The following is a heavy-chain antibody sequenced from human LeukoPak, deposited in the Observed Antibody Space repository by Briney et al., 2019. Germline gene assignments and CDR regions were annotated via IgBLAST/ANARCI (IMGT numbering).Heavy chain of an antibody. V-gene: IGHV3-30*18. CDR1: GFTFSSYD. D-gene: IGHD1-26*01. CDR3: AKEGSNGDFDY. CDR2: ISYDGSNK. J-gene: IGHJ4*02. Sequence: PGGSLRLSCSASGFTFSSYDRHWVRQAPGKGLEGGTVISYDGSNKYYGDSVKGRFTISRDNSKNTLYLKMNSLRAEDTAVYYCAKEGSNGDFDYWGQGTLVTVSS.